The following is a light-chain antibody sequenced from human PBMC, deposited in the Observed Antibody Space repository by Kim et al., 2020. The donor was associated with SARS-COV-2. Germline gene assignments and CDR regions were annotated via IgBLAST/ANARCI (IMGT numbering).Light chain of an antibody. CDR2: GAS. CDR1: QSMSSSY. Sequence: LYPGERATLSCRASQSMSSSYLGWYQQKPGQAPRLLIYGASSRATGIPDRFSGSGSGTDFTLTISRLEPEDFAVYYCQHYDSAPYSFGQGTKLEI. CDR3: QHYDSAPYS. J-gene: IGKJ2*03. V-gene: IGKV3-20*01.